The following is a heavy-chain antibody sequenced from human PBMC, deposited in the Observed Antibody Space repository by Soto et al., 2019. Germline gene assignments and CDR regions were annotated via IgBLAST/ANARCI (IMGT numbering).Heavy chain of an antibody. CDR3: AKDGYAASVGRRYYY. CDR1: GFTFSSYA. CDR2: IGGSGTST. Sequence: EVQLLESGGGFVQPGGSLRLSCAASGFTFSSYAMSWVRQAPGKGLEWVSAIGGSGTSTYYADSVRGRFTISRDNSKNTLYLQRNSLRAEDSAVYDCAKDGYAASVGRRYYYWGQGTLVTVSS. D-gene: IGHD3-9*01. V-gene: IGHV3-23*01. J-gene: IGHJ4*02.